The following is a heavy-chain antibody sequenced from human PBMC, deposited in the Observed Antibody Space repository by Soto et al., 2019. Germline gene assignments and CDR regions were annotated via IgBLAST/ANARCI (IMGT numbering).Heavy chain of an antibody. Sequence: EVQLVESGGGLVQPGGSLRLSCAASGFTVSSNYMSWVRQAPGKGLEWVSVIYSGGSTYYADSVKGRFTISRHNSKNALYLQMNSLRAADTAVYYCARVIPNDYGGNWGQGTLVTVSS. J-gene: IGHJ4*02. D-gene: IGHD4-17*01. V-gene: IGHV3-53*04. CDR1: GFTVSSNY. CDR3: ARVIPNDYGGN. CDR2: IYSGGST.